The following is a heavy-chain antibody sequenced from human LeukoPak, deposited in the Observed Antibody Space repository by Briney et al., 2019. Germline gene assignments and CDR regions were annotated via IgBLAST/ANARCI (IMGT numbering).Heavy chain of an antibody. D-gene: IGHD6-19*01. V-gene: IGHV3-23*01. CDR2: ISGSGGST. CDR3: ARDWGSGWYYYYGMDV. CDR1: GFTFSSYA. J-gene: IGHJ6*04. Sequence: PGGSLRLSCAASGFTFSSYAMSWVRQAPGKGLEWVSAISGSGGSTYYADSVKGRFTISRDNSKNTLYLQMNSLRAEDTAVYYCARDWGSGWYYYYGMDVWGKGTTVTVSS.